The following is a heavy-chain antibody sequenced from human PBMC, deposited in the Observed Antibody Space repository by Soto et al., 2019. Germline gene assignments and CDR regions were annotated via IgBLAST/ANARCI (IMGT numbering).Heavy chain of an antibody. J-gene: IGHJ3*02. CDR1: GYTFTSYG. CDR3: ARRTIAGAVVPDAFDI. D-gene: IGHD6-19*01. CDR2: ISAYNGNT. Sequence: GASVKVSCKASGYTFTSYGISWVRQAPGQGLEWMGWISAYNGNTNYAQKLQGRVTMTTDTSTSTAYMELRSLRSDDTAVYYCARRTIAGAVVPDAFDIWGQGTMVTVSS. V-gene: IGHV1-18*01.